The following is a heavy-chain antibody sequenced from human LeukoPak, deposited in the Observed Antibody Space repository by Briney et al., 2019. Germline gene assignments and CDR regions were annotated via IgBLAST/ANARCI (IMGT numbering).Heavy chain of an antibody. J-gene: IGHJ6*03. CDR2: IITYNGNT. D-gene: IGHD4-17*01. V-gene: IGHV1-18*01. CDR1: GYTFTSYG. Sequence: ASVKVSCKTSGYTFTSYGLSWVRQAPGQGLEWMGCIITYNGNTYYSQKLQGRVTMTTVTSTSTAYMELRSLRSDGTAVYYCAKTAVTSEEYFYYYMDVWGKGTTVTVSS. CDR3: AKTAVTSEEYFYYYMDV.